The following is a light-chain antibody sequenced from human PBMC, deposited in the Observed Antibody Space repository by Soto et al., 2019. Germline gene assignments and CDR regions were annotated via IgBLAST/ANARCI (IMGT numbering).Light chain of an antibody. Sequence: QPRSVSGSPGQSVTISCTGTSSDVGGYNYVSWYQQHPGKAPKLMIYDVSKRPSGVPDRFSGSKSGNTASLTISGLQAEDEADYYCCSYAGSYTWVFGGGTKLTVL. J-gene: IGLJ3*02. CDR3: CSYAGSYTWV. CDR1: SSDVGGYNY. V-gene: IGLV2-11*01. CDR2: DVS.